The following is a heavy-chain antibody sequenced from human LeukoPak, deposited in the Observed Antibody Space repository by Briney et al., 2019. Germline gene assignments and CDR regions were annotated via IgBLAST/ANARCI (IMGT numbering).Heavy chain of an antibody. CDR2: ISYDGSNK. V-gene: IGHV3-30*18. Sequence: GGSLRLSCAASGFTFSSYGMHWVRQAPGKGLEWVAVISYDGSNKYYADSVKGRFTISRDNSKNTLYLQMNSLRAEDTAVYYCAKDYYDFWSGYYRGVSGSDYWGQGTLVTVSS. D-gene: IGHD3-3*01. CDR1: GFTFSSYG. CDR3: AKDYYDFWSGYYRGVSGSDY. J-gene: IGHJ4*02.